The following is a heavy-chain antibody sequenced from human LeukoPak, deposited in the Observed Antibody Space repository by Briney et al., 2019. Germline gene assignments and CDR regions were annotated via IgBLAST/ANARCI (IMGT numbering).Heavy chain of an antibody. Sequence: PGGSLRLSCAASGFTFSSNAMSWVRQAPGKGLEWVSAISGSGGSTYYADSMKGRFTISRDNSKNTLYLQMNSLSAEDTAVYYCARDGGGYSYGSYYYYGMDVWGQGTTVTVSS. CDR3: ARDGGGYSYGSYYYYGMDV. CDR1: GFTFSSNA. V-gene: IGHV3-23*01. D-gene: IGHD5-18*01. J-gene: IGHJ6*02. CDR2: ISGSGGST.